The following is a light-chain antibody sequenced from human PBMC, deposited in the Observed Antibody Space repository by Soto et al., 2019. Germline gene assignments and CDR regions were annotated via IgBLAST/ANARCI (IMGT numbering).Light chain of an antibody. CDR3: HQYNSWPRGT. V-gene: IGKV3-15*01. Sequence: EVVLTQSPATLSLSPGERATLSCRASENVRTFVDWYQQKPGQPPRLLLYGASTRATGIPVRFRGSGSGTEFTLTISSLQSEDSAVYYCHQYNSWPRGTFGPGTKVEIK. J-gene: IGKJ3*01. CDR2: GAS. CDR1: ENVRTF.